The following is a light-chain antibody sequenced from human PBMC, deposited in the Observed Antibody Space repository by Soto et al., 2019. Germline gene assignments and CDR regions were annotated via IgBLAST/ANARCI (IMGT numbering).Light chain of an antibody. CDR2: KAS. Sequence: DIQMTQSPSTLSAFVGDRVTITCRASQSISVWLAWYQQKPGKAPKLLMYKASSLESGVPSRFSGSGSGTEFTLTISSLQSDDFATYYCQQYDSYPWTFGQGTKVEI. J-gene: IGKJ1*01. CDR3: QQYDSYPWT. V-gene: IGKV1-5*03. CDR1: QSISVW.